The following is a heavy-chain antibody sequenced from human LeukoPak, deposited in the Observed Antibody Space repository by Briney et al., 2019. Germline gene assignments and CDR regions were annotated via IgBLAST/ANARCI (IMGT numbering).Heavy chain of an antibody. J-gene: IGHJ4*02. CDR1: GGTFSSYA. V-gene: IGHV1-2*02. CDR3: ASTLNYDFWSGYYSFDY. D-gene: IGHD3-3*01. CDR2: INPNSGGT. Sequence: ASVKVSCKASGGTFSSYAISWVRQAPGQGLEWMGWINPNSGGTNYAQKFQGRVTMTRDTSISTAYMELSRLRSDDTAVYYCASTLNYDFWSGYYSFDYWGQGTLVTVSS.